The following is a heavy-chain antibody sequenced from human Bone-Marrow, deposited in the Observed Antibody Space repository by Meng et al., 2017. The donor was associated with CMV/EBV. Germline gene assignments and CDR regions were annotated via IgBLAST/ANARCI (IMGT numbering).Heavy chain of an antibody. D-gene: IGHD3-10*01. CDR1: GFTFRTFS. V-gene: IGHV3-48*01. Sequence: GGSLRLSCATSGFTFRTFSMNWVRQAPGKGLEWLSYINGDSSALYYANSVKGRFTISRDNSKNTLYLQMNSLRAEDTAVYYCAKAALWFGEFRYYFDYWGQGTLVTVSS. CDR2: INGDSSAL. J-gene: IGHJ4*02. CDR3: AKAALWFGEFRYYFDY.